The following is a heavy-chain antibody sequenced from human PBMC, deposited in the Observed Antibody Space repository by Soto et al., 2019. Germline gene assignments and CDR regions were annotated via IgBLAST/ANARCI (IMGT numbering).Heavy chain of an antibody. V-gene: IGHV1-69*06. CDR2: IIPIFGTA. D-gene: IGHD3-16*02. CDR3: ACYLGLTDYYYGMDV. J-gene: IGHJ6*02. Sequence: SVKVSCKASGGTFNSYAISWVRQAPGQGLEWMGGIIPIFGTANYAQKFQGRVTITADKSTSTAYMDLSSLRSEDTAVYYCACYLGLTDYYYGMDVCGQGTTVTSP. CDR1: GGTFNSYA.